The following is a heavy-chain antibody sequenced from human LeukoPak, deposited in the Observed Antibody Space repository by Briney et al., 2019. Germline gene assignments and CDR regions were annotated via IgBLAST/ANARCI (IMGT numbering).Heavy chain of an antibody. D-gene: IGHD6-13*01. J-gene: IGHJ4*02. Sequence: PGGSLRLSCAASEFTFSDYYMSWVRQAPGKGLEWVAFIRYDGSNKYYADSVKGRFTISRDHSKNTLYLQMNSLRAEDTAVYYCAKVLPPGIAAAGIYFDYWGQGTLVTVSS. CDR1: EFTFSDYY. V-gene: IGHV3-30*02. CDR2: IRYDGSNK. CDR3: AKVLPPGIAAAGIYFDY.